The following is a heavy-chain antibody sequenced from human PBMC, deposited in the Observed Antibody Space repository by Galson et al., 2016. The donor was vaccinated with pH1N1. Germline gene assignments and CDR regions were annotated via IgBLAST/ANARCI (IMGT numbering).Heavy chain of an antibody. V-gene: IGHV3-30*03. CDR2: ILYGGTNE. Sequence: SLRLSCAASGFTFSSYGFHWVRQAPGKGLEWVAVILYGGTNEYYADSVKGRFTISRDKTQSTVYLQMNSLRTEDTAVYYCARDSEYSGHEGFHWAQGTLVIVSS. J-gene: IGHJ4*02. CDR1: GFTFSSYG. D-gene: IGHD5-12*01. CDR3: ARDSEYSGHEGFH.